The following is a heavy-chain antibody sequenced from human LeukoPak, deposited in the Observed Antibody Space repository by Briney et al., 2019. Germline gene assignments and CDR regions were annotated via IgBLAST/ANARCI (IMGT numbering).Heavy chain of an antibody. CDR3: TTLYGSGRFD. Sequence: GGSLRLSCAASGFIVSNVWMSWVRQAPGKGLEWVGRIRSKTLGGTTDYTAPVEGRFTISRDDSKNMLYLQMNSLKIEDTAAYYCTTLYGSGRFDWGQGTLVTVSS. CDR1: GFIVSNVW. J-gene: IGHJ4*02. V-gene: IGHV3-15*01. D-gene: IGHD3-10*01. CDR2: IRSKTLGGTT.